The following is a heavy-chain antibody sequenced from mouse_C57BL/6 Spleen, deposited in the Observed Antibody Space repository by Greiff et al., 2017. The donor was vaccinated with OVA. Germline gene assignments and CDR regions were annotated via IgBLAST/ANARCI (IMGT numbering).Heavy chain of an antibody. CDR3: ARWGYDYDVRYFDV. J-gene: IGHJ1*03. CDR2: INPNNGGT. CDR1: GYTFTDYY. Sequence: EVQLQQSGPELVKPGASVKISCKASGYTFTDYYMNWVKQSHGKSLEWIGDINPNNGGTSYNQKFKGKATLTVDKSSSTAYMELRSLTSEDSAVYYCARWGYDYDVRYFDVWGTGTTVTVSS. V-gene: IGHV1-26*01. D-gene: IGHD2-4*01.